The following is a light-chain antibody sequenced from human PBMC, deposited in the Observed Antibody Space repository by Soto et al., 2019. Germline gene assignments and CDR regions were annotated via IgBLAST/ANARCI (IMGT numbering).Light chain of an antibody. CDR1: QSVSSSY. J-gene: IGKJ1*01. CDR2: DAS. CDR3: QQYGSSPWT. Sequence: EIVLTQSPGTLSLSPGERATLSCRASQSVSSSYLAWYQQKPGQAPRLLMYDASTRAAGIPDRFSGSGSGTAFTLTISTLEPEDFAVYYCQQYGSSPWTFGQGTQVEIK. V-gene: IGKV3-20*01.